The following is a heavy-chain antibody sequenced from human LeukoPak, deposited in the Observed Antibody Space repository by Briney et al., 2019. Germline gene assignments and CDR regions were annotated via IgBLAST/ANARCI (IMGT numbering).Heavy chain of an antibody. CDR1: GYTFTSYG. D-gene: IGHD2-15*01. J-gene: IGHJ6*02. Sequence: GASVKVSCKASGYTFTSYGISWVRQAPGQGLEWMGWISAYNGNTNYAQKLQGRVTMTTDTSTSTAYMELRSLRSDDTAVYYCARDILGYCSGGSCYSDYVMDVWGQGTTVTVSS. CDR3: ARDILGYCSGGSCYSDYVMDV. V-gene: IGHV1-18*01. CDR2: ISAYNGNT.